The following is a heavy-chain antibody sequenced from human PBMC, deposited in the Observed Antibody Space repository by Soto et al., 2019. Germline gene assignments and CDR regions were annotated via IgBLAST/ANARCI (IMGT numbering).Heavy chain of an antibody. CDR3: AGGHCFSRCSYLDL. J-gene: IGHJ2*01. CDR2: IYYSGTT. CDR1: GGSIDSDGSY. D-gene: IGHD2-15*01. Sequence: QVQLQESGPGLVKPSQTLSLTCTVSGGSIDSDGSYWSWIRQSPGEGLEWLGYIYYSGTTYYNPSLKRRVSISLDTSKNQFSLKFSSVTAADTAIYYCAGGHCFSRCSYLDLWGRGTLGTVSS. V-gene: IGHV4-31*03.